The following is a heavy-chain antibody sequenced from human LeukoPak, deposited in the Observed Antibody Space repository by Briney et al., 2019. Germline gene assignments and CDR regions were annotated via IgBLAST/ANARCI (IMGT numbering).Heavy chain of an antibody. CDR2: ISSSSSYI. V-gene: IGHV3-21*01. Sequence: PGGSLRLSCAASGFTFSSYTMNWVRQAPGKGLEWASLISSSSSYIFYADSVKGRFTISRDNAKKSLYLQMNSLRAEDTAVYYCARRLSGTTDFDYWGQGTLVTVSS. CDR1: GFTFSSYT. J-gene: IGHJ4*02. D-gene: IGHD1-20*01. CDR3: ARRLSGTTDFDY.